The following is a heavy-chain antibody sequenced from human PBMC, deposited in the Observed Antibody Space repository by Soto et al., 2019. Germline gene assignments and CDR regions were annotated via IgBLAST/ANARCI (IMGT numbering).Heavy chain of an antibody. V-gene: IGHV3-23*01. CDR3: AKGERSYCSGGSCYPTYCGGDCYSAY. D-gene: IGHD2-21*02. CDR2: ISGSGGST. CDR1: GFTFSSYA. Sequence: GGSLRLSCAASGFTFSSYAMSWVRQAPGKGLEWVSAISGSGGSTYYADSVKGRFTISRDNSKNTLYLQMNSLRAEDTAVYYCAKGERSYCSGGSCYPTYCGGDCYSAYWGQGTLVTVSS. J-gene: IGHJ4*02.